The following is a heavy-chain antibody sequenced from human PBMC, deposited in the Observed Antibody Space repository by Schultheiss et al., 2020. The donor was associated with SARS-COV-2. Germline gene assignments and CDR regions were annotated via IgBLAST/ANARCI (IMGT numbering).Heavy chain of an antibody. CDR3: ASKEDYFYGLDV. J-gene: IGHJ6*02. CDR2: ISYDGGNN. V-gene: IGHV3-30-3*01. Sequence: GESLKISCAASGFTFNKYGTHWVRQAPGKGPEWVAAISYDGGNNYYAESVKGRFTISRDNSKNTLYLQMNSLRAEDTAVYYCASKEDYFYGLDVWGQGTTVTVSS. CDR1: GFTFNKYG.